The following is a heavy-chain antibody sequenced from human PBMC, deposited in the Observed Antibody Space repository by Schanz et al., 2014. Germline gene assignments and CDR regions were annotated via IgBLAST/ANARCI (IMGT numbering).Heavy chain of an antibody. Sequence: VQLVESGGGLVKPGGSLRLSCAVSGFTVSSNHMSWIRQAPGKGLEWVSDISSGSSYANYADSVKGRFTISRDNAKNSLYLQMNSLRAEDTAVYYCARDFDDKRGYGSGYWLWDCMDVWGQGTTVTVSS. J-gene: IGHJ6*02. D-gene: IGHD3-10*01. CDR1: GFTVSSNH. CDR2: ISSGSSYA. CDR3: ARDFDDKRGYGSGYWLWDCMDV. V-gene: IGHV3-11*05.